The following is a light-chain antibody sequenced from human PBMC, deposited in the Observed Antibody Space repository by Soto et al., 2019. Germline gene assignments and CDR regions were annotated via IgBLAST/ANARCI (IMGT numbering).Light chain of an antibody. CDR1: SSNIGSNT. J-gene: IGLJ2*01. CDR3: AAWDDSLNGTV. CDR2: SNN. Sequence: QSVLTQPPSASGTPGQRVTISCSGSSSNIGSNTVNWYQQLPGTAPKLLIYSNNQRPSGVPDRFSGSKSGTSASQAISVLQSEDEADYYCAAWDDSLNGTVFGGGTKRTVL. V-gene: IGLV1-44*01.